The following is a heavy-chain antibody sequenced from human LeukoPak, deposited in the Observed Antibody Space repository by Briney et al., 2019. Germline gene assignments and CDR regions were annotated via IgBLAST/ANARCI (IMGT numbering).Heavy chain of an antibody. CDR1: GFNVNTNY. D-gene: IGHD1-1*01. CDR2: TYSGGST. V-gene: IGHV3-53*01. CDR3: ARRSNINWSIND. Sequence: PGGPLRLSCAASGFNVNTNYMSWVRQAPGEGLEGVSVTYSGGSTYYAYSVKGRFTISRDNSKTKLYLQMNGLRAEDTAVYYCARRSNINWSINDWGQGTLVTVSS. J-gene: IGHJ4*02.